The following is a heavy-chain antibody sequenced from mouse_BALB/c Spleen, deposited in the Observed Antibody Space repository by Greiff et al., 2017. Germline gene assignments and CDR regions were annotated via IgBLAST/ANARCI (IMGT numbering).Heavy chain of an antibody. CDR2: INPSSGYT. V-gene: IGHV1-4*01. Sequence: QVQLQQSGAELARPGASVKMSCKASGYTFTSYTMHWVKQRPGQGLEWIGYINPSSGYTNYNQKFKDKGTLTADKSSSTAYMQLSSLTSEDSAVYCCASRSSGHYYYAMDYWGQGTSVTVSS. CDR1: GYTFTSYT. J-gene: IGHJ4*01. CDR3: ASRSSGHYYYAMDY. D-gene: IGHD3-1*01.